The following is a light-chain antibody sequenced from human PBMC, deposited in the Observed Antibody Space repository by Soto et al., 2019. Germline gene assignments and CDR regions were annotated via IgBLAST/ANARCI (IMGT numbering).Light chain of an antibody. Sequence: EIVLTQSPVTLSLSPGERATLSCRASQSVSSYLAWYQQRPGQAPRLLIYDASTRATGIPARFSGSGSGTDFTLTISSLEPEEFAVYYCQQRSSPLTFGGGTKVELK. J-gene: IGKJ4*01. CDR1: QSVSSY. CDR3: QQRSSPLT. CDR2: DAS. V-gene: IGKV3-11*01.